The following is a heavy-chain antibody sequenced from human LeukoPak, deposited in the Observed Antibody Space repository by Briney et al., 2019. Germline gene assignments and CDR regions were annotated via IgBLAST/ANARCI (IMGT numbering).Heavy chain of an antibody. D-gene: IGHD5-24*01. CDR1: GYDFANSW. J-gene: IGHJ4*02. V-gene: IGHV5-51*01. CDR2: VYPRDSDT. Sequence: GESLKISCTASGYDFANSWIGWVRQMPGKGLVWMGIVYPRDSDTIYSPSFQGQVTISADKSIRTAYLQWSSLMASDTAMYYCARGERAMATRKAGFDYWGQGTQVTVSS. CDR3: ARGERAMATRKAGFDY.